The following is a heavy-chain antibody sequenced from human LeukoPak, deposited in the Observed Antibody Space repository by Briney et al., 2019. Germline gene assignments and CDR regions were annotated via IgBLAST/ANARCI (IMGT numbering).Heavy chain of an antibody. D-gene: IGHD3-10*02. V-gene: IGHV3-23*01. CDR2: IGGENKA. Sequence: GGSLRLSCEASGFTFSAYAMTWVRQAPGKGLEWVSPIGGENKAHYSKSVKGRFAISRDNSKSMLFLQLNSLRAEDTALYYCARDLHYYVAMDVRGQGTTVTVCS. CDR1: GFTFSAYA. CDR3: ARDLHYYVAMDV. J-gene: IGHJ6*02.